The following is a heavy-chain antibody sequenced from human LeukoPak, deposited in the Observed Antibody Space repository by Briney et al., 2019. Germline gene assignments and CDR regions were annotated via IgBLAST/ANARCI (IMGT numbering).Heavy chain of an antibody. J-gene: IGHJ4*02. D-gene: IGHD6-19*01. CDR2: VRLDGKT. CDR3: ARHEAGARSGWYGGFDY. Sequence: SGTLSLICGVSGGSISSTNWWTWVRQPPGKGLEWIGEVRLDGKTNYNPSLKSRVTISVDTSKNQFSLKLSSVTAADTAVYYCARHEAGARSGWYGGFDYWGQGTLVTASS. V-gene: IGHV4-4*02. CDR1: GGSISSTNW.